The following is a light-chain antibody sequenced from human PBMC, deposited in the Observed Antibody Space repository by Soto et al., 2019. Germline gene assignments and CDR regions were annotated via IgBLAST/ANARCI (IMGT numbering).Light chain of an antibody. CDR2: GAS. V-gene: IGKV3-20*01. Sequence: EIVXTQSPXTLSLSPGERATLSCRASQSVSSSYLAWYQQKPGQAPRLLIYGASSRATGIPDRFSGSGSGTDFTLTISRLEPEDFAVYYCQQYGSSPLFTFGPGTKVDIK. J-gene: IGKJ3*01. CDR1: QSVSSSY. CDR3: QQYGSSPLFT.